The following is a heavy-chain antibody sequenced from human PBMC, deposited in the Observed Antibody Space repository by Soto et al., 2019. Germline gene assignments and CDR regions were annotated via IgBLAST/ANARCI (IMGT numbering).Heavy chain of an antibody. D-gene: IGHD6-19*01. V-gene: IGHV4-61*01. CDR1: GDSVTSGSFY. CDR3: ARAGHGARAGAFDV. CDR2: ILYSGPT. J-gene: IGHJ3*01. Sequence: SETLSLTCIVSGDSVTSGSFYWSWIRQPPGKGLEYIGNILYSGPTTYHPSLKGRVTISLDTSSNQVSLKLASVTGADTALYFCARAGHGARAGAFDVWRPGTMVTVSS.